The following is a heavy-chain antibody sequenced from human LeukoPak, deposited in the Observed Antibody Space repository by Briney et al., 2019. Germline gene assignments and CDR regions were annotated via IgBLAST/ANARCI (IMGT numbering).Heavy chain of an antibody. V-gene: IGHV1-69*01. CDR2: IIPIFGTA. Sequence: AXVKVSCKASGGTFSSYAISWVRQAPGQGLEWMGGIIPIFGTANYAQKLQGRVTITADESTSTAYMELSSLRSEDTAVYYCARPRHYDILTGYREEAFDIWGQGTMVTVSS. CDR3: ARPRHYDILTGYREEAFDI. J-gene: IGHJ3*02. CDR1: GGTFSSYA. D-gene: IGHD3-9*01.